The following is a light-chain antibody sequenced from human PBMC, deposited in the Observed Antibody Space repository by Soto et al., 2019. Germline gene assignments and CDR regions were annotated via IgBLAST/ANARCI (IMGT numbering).Light chain of an antibody. V-gene: IGLV2-14*03. CDR3: SSYTSSSTVV. Sequence: QSALTQPASMSGSPGQSITISCTGTSSDIGGYNYVSWYQQHPGKAPKLMIYDVSNWPSGVSNRFSGSKSGNTASLTISGLQAEDEADYYCSSYTSSSTVVFGGRTKLTVL. CDR1: SSDIGGYNY. J-gene: IGLJ2*01. CDR2: DVS.